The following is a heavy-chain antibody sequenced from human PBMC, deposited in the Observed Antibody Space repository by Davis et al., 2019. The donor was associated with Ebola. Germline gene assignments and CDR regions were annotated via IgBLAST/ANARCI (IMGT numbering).Heavy chain of an antibody. Sequence: SETLSLTCAVSGYSISSGYYWGWIRQPPGRGLEWIGSMYHTESAYYNPSLKSRVTISVDTSKNQFSLKLRSVTAADTALYYCARHLRDGDYYYGMDVWGQGTTVTVSS. J-gene: IGHJ6*02. CDR2: MYHTESA. D-gene: IGHD4-17*01. CDR3: ARHLRDGDYYYGMDV. V-gene: IGHV4-38-2*01. CDR1: GYSISSGYY.